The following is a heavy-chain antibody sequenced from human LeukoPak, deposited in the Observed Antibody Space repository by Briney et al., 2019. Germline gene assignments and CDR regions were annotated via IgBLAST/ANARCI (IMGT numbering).Heavy chain of an antibody. CDR2: MNPNSGNT. Sequence: GASVKVSCKASGYTFTSYDINWVRQATGQGLEWMGWMNPNSGNTGYAQKFQGRVTMTRNTSISTAYMELSSLRSEDPAVYYCARGRITVGATVYWGQGTLVTVSS. J-gene: IGHJ4*02. CDR1: GYTFTSYD. V-gene: IGHV1-8*01. D-gene: IGHD1-26*01. CDR3: ARGRITVGATVY.